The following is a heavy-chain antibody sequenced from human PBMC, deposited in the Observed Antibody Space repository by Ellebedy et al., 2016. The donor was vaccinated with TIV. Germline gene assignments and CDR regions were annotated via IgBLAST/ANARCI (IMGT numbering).Heavy chain of an antibody. CDR1: NGSINSGDYY. V-gene: IGHV4-30-4*01. Sequence: SETLSLXCTVSNGSINSGDYYWSWIRQPPGKGLEWIGYIYYSGNTYYNPSLKSRLTISLDTSENHFSLKLSSVTAADTALYFCARENLDPYYTDVWGKGTTVTVSS. D-gene: IGHD1-1*01. J-gene: IGHJ6*03. CDR2: IYYSGNT. CDR3: ARENLDPYYTDV.